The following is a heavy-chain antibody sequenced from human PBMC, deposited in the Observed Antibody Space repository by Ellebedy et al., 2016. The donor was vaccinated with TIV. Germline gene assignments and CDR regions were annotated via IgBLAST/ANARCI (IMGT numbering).Heavy chain of an antibody. CDR1: GFTLSSYW. V-gene: IGHV3-23*01. CDR3: AKPKYTWNVNDY. CDR2: ISASGDST. D-gene: IGHD1-1*01. J-gene: IGHJ4*02. Sequence: GGSLRLXCAASGFTLSSYWMSWVRQAPGKGLECVSTISASGDSTHYADSVKGRFTVSRDNSKNTLYLQMNSLRAEDAAVYYCAKPKYTWNVNDYWGQGTLVTVSS.